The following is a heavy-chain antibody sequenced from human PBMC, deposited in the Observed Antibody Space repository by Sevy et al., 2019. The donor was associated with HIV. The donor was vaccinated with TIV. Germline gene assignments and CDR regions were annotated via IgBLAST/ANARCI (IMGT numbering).Heavy chain of an antibody. J-gene: IGHJ5*02. CDR3: ARGAGSSNWFDP. CDR2: ISSSSSYI. V-gene: IGHV3-21*01. D-gene: IGHD1-26*01. Sequence: GGSLRLSCAASGFTFSSYSMNRVRQAPGKGLEWVSSISSSSSYIYYADSVKGRFTISRDNAKNSLYLQMNSLRAEDTAVYYCARGAGSSNWFDPWGQGTLVTVSS. CDR1: GFTFSSYS.